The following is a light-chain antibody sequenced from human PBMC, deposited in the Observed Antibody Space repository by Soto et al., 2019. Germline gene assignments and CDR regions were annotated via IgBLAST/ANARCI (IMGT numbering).Light chain of an antibody. CDR1: QSVSSSF. CDR3: QQRSNWPTIT. V-gene: IGKV3D-20*02. Sequence: EIVLTQSPGTLSLSPGERATLSCRASQSVSSSFLAWYQQKPGQAPRLLIYGASSRATGIPDRFSGSGSGTDFTLTISSLEPEDFAVYYGQQRSNWPTITFGQGTRLEIK. J-gene: IGKJ5*01. CDR2: GAS.